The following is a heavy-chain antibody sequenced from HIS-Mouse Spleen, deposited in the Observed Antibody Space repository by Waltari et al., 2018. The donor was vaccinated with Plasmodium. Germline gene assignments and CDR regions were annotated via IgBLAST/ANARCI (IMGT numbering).Heavy chain of an antibody. CDR3: ARTTYSSSSAKYYYYGMDV. V-gene: IGHV2-70*15. J-gene: IGHJ6*02. D-gene: IGHD6-6*01. CDR2: IDWDDAK. CDR1: GFSLRTSGLC. Sequence: QVTLRESGPALVKPTQTLTLTCTFSGFSLRTSGLCVTWIRQPPGQALEWLARIDWDDAKYYSTSLKSRLTISKDTSKNQVGLTMTNMDPVDTATYYCARTTYSSSSAKYYYYGMDVWGQGTTVTVSS.